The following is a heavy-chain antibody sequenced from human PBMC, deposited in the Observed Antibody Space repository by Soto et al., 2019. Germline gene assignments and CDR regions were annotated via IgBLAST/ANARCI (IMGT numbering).Heavy chain of an antibody. CDR2: IKSKTDGGTT. J-gene: IGHJ4*02. V-gene: IGHV3-15*01. CDR1: GFTFSNAW. D-gene: IGHD3-10*01. CDR3: TTDPATDYYGSGSYYNGESFDY. Sequence: EVQLVESGGGLVKPGGSLRLSCAASGFTFSNAWMSWVRQAPGKGLEWVGRIKSKTDGGTTDYAAPVKGRFTISRDDSKNTLYLQMNSLKTEDTAVYYCTTDPATDYYGSGSYYNGESFDYWGQGTLVTVSS.